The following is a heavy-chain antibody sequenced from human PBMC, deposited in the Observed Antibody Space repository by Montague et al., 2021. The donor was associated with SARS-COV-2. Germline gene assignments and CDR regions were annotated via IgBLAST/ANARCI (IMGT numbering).Heavy chain of an antibody. Sequence: CAISGDSVSINSATWNWVRQSPSRGLEWRGRTYYRSKWYNDYAVSVRGRVTINPDTSKNQFSLQLNSVTPEDTAIYYCTSGREGNYNVMDVWGQGTTVTVSS. D-gene: IGHD1-1*01. CDR2: TYYRSKWYN. CDR1: GDSVSINSAT. V-gene: IGHV6-1*01. CDR3: TSGREGNYNVMDV. J-gene: IGHJ6*02.